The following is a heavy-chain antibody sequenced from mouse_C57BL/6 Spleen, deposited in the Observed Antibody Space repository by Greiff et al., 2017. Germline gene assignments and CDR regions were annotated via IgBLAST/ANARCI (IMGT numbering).Heavy chain of an antibody. Sequence: VQLQQSGAELVRPGASVKLSCTASGFNIKDDYMHWVKQRPEQGLEWIGWIDPENGDTEDASKFQGKATITADTSSNTAYLQLSSLTSEDTAVYYCTGSSWFAYWGQGTLVTVSA. CDR2: IDPENGDT. J-gene: IGHJ3*01. CDR3: TGSSWFAY. V-gene: IGHV14-4*01. CDR1: GFNIKDDY.